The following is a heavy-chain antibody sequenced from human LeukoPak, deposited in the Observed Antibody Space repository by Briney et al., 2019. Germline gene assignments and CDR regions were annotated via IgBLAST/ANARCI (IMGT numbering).Heavy chain of an antibody. J-gene: IGHJ5*02. CDR1: GFTFSSHG. CDR3: AKPVMITFGGVIAHNWFDP. D-gene: IGHD3-16*02. CDR2: ISYDGSNK. V-gene: IGHV3-30*18. Sequence: PGGSLRLSCAASGFTFSSHGMHWVRQAPGKGLEWVAVISYDGSNKYYADSVKGRFTISRDNSKNTLYLQMNSLRAEDTAVYYCAKPVMITFGGVIAHNWFDPWGQGTLVTVSS.